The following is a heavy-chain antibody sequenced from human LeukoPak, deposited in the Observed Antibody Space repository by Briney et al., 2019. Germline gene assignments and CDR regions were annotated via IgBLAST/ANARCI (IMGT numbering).Heavy chain of an antibody. V-gene: IGHV3-23*01. CDR2: ISGSGGST. J-gene: IGHJ4*02. Sequence: GGSLRLSCAASGFTFSSYAMSWVRQAPGKGLEWVSAISGSGGSTYYADSVKGRFTISRDNSKNTLYLQMNSLRAEDTAVYYCAVSSSWSRSFDYWGQGTLVTVSS. CDR3: AVSSSWSRSFDY. D-gene: IGHD6-13*01. CDR1: GFTFSSYA.